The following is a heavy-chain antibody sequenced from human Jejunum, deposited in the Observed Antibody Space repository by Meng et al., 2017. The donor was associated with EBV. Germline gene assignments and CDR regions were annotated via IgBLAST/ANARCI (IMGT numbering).Heavy chain of an antibody. CDR3: AHRRDEGGMWDTGCLVY. V-gene: IGHV2-5*02. D-gene: IGHD1-26*01. Sequence: TWKACVPSLVTPTHTPTLTFTFSGFTHTASPVCVAWTRQPPGKALEWLSDIYWDDDKRYSPSLSRRVTIAKDTAKNQVVLTMANLDSVVTATYCCAHRRDEGGMWDTGCLVYWGQGILVTVSS. J-gene: IGHJ4*02. CDR2: IYWDDDK. CDR1: GFTHTASPVC.